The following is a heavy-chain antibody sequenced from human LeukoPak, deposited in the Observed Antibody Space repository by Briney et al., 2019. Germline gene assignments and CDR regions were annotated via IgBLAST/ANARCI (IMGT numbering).Heavy chain of an antibody. V-gene: IGHV4-4*07. J-gene: IGHJ4*02. CDR2: IYTSGST. CDR3: ARQYGVMYYFDY. D-gene: IGHD3-16*01. Sequence: PSETLSLTCAVSGYSISSGYYWSWIRQPAGKGLEWIGRIYTSGSTNYNPSLKSRVTMSIDTSKHQFSLKLNSVTAADTAVYYCARQYGVMYYFDYWGQGTLVTVSS. CDR1: GYSISSGYY.